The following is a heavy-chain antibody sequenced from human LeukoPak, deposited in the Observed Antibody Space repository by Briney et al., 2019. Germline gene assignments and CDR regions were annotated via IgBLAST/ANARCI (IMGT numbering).Heavy chain of an antibody. D-gene: IGHD1-14*01. V-gene: IGHV4-59*12. CDR2: IYDSGST. CDR3: ARTNRYAGGDRHFDY. CDR1: GGSITNYY. J-gene: IGHJ4*02. Sequence: SETLSLTCTVSGGSITNYYWSWIRQPPGKGLEWIGYIYDSGSTNYNPSLKSRVTISVETPKNQFSLKLISVTAADTAVYYCARTNRYAGGDRHFDYWGQGTLVTVSS.